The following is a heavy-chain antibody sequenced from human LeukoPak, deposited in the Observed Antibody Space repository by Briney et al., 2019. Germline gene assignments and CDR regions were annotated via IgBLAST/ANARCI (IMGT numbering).Heavy chain of an antibody. D-gene: IGHD3-9*01. CDR2: ISGSGGST. CDR1: GFTFSSYA. Sequence: PGGSLRLSCAASGFTFSSYAMSWVRQAPGKGLEWVSAISGSGGSTYYADSVKGRFTISRDNSKNTLYLQMNGLRAEDTAVYYCANTPGPYDILTGYYIYTGYFDYWGQGTLVTVSS. V-gene: IGHV3-23*01. J-gene: IGHJ4*02. CDR3: ANTPGPYDILTGYYIYTGYFDY.